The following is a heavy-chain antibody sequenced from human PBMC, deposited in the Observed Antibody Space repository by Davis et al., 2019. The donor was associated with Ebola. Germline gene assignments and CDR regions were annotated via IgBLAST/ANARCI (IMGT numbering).Heavy chain of an antibody. CDR2: IYTGDWDT. D-gene: IGHD2-8*02. CDR3: ASLRRTITGMDDAFEI. Sequence: GESLKISCKDSGNSFTSHWIGWVRQVPGKGLEWVGIIYTGDWDTRYSPSFRGQVTISADKSTKTAFIQWSSLRASDTAMYYCASLRRTITGMDDAFEIWGQGTMVTVSS. J-gene: IGHJ3*02. V-gene: IGHV5-51*01. CDR1: GNSFTSHW.